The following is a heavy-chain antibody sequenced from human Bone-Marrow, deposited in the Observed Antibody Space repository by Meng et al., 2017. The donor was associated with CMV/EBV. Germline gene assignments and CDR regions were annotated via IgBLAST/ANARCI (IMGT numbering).Heavy chain of an antibody. CDR2: IRPGGSGK. J-gene: IGHJ4*02. V-gene: IGHV3-30*02. D-gene: IGHD6-6*01. Sequence: GGSLRLSCEASGYIFSDFGMHWVRQAPGKGLEWVAFIRPGGSGKYYGGSVEGRFTISRDNSKNTLYLQMSSLRPDDTAMYYCAKGLGTSSRSYWGQGTLVTVSS. CDR1: GYIFSDFG. CDR3: AKGLGTSSRSY.